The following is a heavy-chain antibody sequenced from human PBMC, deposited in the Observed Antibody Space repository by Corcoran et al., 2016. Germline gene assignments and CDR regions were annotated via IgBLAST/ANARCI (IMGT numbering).Heavy chain of an antibody. D-gene: IGHD6-13*01. J-gene: IGHJ4*02. CDR2: VNPSDGST. CDR3: ARDGSGSSSWYSGRY. Sequence: QVQLVQSGAEVKKPGASVKVSCKASGDTFTSYYMHWVRQAPGQGLEWMGIVNPSDGSTSYAQKFLGRVTMTWDTSTSTLDMELSSLGSEDTAVYYCARDGSGSSSWYSGRYWGQGTLVTVSS. V-gene: IGHV1-46*01. CDR1: GDTFTSYY.